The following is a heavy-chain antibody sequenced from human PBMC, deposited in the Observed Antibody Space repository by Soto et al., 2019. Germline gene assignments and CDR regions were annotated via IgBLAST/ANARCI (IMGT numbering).Heavy chain of an antibody. CDR3: ARVGGWCSAYDY. V-gene: IGHV3-11*01. CDR2: TSNSGSTI. D-gene: IGHD2-8*01. CDR1: GFTFSDNY. Sequence: GGSLRLSCTASGFTFSDNYMSWIRQAPGKGLEWVSYTSNSGSTIYYADSVKGRFTISRDNATNLLYLQMNSLRAEDTAVYYCARVGGWCSAYDYWGQGTLVTVSS. J-gene: IGHJ4*02.